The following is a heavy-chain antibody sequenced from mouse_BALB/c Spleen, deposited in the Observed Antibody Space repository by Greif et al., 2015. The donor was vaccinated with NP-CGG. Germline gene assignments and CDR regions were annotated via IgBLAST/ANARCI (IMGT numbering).Heavy chain of an antibody. CDR1: GFTFNTYA. Sequence: EVMLVESGGGLVQPKGSLKLSCAASGFTFNTYAMNWVRQAPGKGLEWVARIRSKSNNYATYYADSVKDRFTISRDDSQSMLYLQMNNLKTEDTAMYYCVRHPRYYGSSSYAMDYWGQGTSVTVSS. J-gene: IGHJ4*01. CDR3: VRHPRYYGSSSYAMDY. CDR2: IRSKSNNYAT. V-gene: IGHV10-1*02. D-gene: IGHD1-1*01.